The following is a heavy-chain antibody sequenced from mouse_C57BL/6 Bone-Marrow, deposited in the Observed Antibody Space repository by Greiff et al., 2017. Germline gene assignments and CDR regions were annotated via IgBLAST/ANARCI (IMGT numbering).Heavy chain of an antibody. CDR2: ISNLAYSI. J-gene: IGHJ1*03. V-gene: IGHV5-15*01. CDR1: GFTFSDYG. CDR3: ARGGIYDGYYDWYFDV. Sequence: EVHLVESGGGLVQPGGSLKLSCAASGFTFSDYGMAWVRQAPRKGPEWVAFISNLAYSIYYADTVTGRFTISRENAKNTLYLEMSSLRSEDTAMYYCARGGIYDGYYDWYFDVGGTGTTVTVSS. D-gene: IGHD2-3*01.